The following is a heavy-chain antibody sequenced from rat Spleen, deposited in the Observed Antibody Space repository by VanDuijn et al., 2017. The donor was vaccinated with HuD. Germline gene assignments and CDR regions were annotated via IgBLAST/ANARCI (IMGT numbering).Heavy chain of an antibody. CDR2: ISYDGGDT. Sequence: EVQLVETGGGLVQPGRSLKLSCVASGFTFSSYWMYWIRQAPKKGLEWVAYISYDGGDTYYPDSVRGRFTISRDNAKSTLYLQMDSLRSEDTATYYCTTEGIGTTTLGYWGQGVMVTVSS. J-gene: IGHJ2*01. V-gene: IGHV5-20*01. CDR3: TTEGIGTTTLGY. CDR1: GFTFSSYW. D-gene: IGHD1-5*01.